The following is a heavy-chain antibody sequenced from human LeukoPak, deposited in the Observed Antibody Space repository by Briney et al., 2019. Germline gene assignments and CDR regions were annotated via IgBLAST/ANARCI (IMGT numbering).Heavy chain of an antibody. J-gene: IGHJ4*02. D-gene: IGHD2-21*02. CDR2: MYYTGST. V-gene: IGHV4-59*01. Sequence: SETLSLTCTVSGGSLSNYYWSWIRQPPGKGLEWFGYMYYTGSTYYNPSLKSRVTISVDTSKNQFSLKLRSVTAADTAVYYCASSHPLGSNNDYYTPFDYWGQGTLVTVSA. CDR3: ASSHPLGSNNDYYTPFDY. CDR1: GGSLSNYY.